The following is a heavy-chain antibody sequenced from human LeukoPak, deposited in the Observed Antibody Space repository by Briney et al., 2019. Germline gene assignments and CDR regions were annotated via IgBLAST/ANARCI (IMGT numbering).Heavy chain of an antibody. J-gene: IGHJ4*02. CDR3: ARDCAPDPYHY. CDR2: IYTSGSP. Sequence: PSETLSLTCTVSGGSISTYCWSWIRQPAGRGLEWIGRIYTSGSPNYNPSLKSRVTMSVDTSKNQFSLKLYSVTAADTAVYYCARDCAPDPYHYWGQGTLITVSS. CDR1: GGSISTYC. V-gene: IGHV4-4*07.